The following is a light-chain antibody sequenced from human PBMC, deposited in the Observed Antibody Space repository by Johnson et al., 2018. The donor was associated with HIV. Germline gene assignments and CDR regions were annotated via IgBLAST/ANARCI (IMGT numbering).Light chain of an antibody. J-gene: IGLJ1*01. CDR3: GKWDSSLSAFYV. Sequence: QSVLTQPPSVSAAPGQKVTISCSGSSSNIGNNYVSWYQQLPGTAPKLLIYDNNKRPSGIPDRFSGSKSGTSATLGITGLQTGDAAVYYCGKWDSSLSAFYVFGTGTKVTGL. CDR2: DNN. CDR1: SSNIGNNY. V-gene: IGLV1-51*01.